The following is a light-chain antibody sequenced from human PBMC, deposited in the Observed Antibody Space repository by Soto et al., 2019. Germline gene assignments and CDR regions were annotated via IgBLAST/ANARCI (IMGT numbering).Light chain of an antibody. CDR1: QGIRSY. V-gene: IGKV1-8*01. CDR2: AAS. J-gene: IGKJ1*01. CDR3: QQYYSYPRT. Sequence: AIRMTQSPSSFSASTGDRVTITCRASQGIRSYLAWYQQKPGKAPKLLIYAASTLQSGVPSRFSGSGSGTEFTLTISCLQSEDFATYSCQQYYSYPRTFGQGTTVEIK.